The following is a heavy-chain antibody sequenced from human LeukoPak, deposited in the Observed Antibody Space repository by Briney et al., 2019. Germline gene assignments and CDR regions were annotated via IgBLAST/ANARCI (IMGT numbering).Heavy chain of an antibody. CDR1: GGSISSYY. D-gene: IGHD5-24*01. CDR3: ASSRDGYMLQH. CDR2: IYYSGST. Sequence: SETLSLTCTVSGGSISSYYWSWIRQPPGKGLEWIGYIYYSGSTNYNPSLKSRVTISVDTSKNQFSLKLSSVTAADTAVYYCASSRDGYMLQHWGQGTLVTVSS. V-gene: IGHV4-59*01. J-gene: IGHJ1*01.